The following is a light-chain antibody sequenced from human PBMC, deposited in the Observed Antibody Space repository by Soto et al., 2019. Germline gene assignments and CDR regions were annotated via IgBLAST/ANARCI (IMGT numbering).Light chain of an antibody. CDR2: GAS. CDR3: HQYGSSPPLT. J-gene: IGKJ1*01. Sequence: EIVLTQSPGTLSLSPGERASLSCRASQSVSSSYLAWYQQKPGQAPRLLIYGASSRATGIPDRFSGSGSGTDFTLTISRLEPEDFAVYYCHQYGSSPPLTFGQGTKVDI. V-gene: IGKV3-20*01. CDR1: QSVSSSY.